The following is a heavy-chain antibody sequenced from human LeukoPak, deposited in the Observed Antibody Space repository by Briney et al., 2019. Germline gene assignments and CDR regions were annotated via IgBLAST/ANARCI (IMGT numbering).Heavy chain of an antibody. CDR1: GFTFSNYA. V-gene: IGHV3-23*01. CDR3: AKLILGARSLFDF. CDR2: ISGSGTTT. D-gene: IGHD1-26*01. Sequence: GGSLRLSCAASGFTFSNYALSWVRQAPGNGLEWVSAISGSGTTTYYADSVKGRFTISRDSSKNTLYLQMSSLRADDTAVYYCAKLILGARSLFDFRGQGILVTVSS. J-gene: IGHJ4*02.